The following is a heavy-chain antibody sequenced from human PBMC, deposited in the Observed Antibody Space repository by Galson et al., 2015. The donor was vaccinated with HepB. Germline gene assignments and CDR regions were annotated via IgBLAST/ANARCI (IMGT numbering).Heavy chain of an antibody. J-gene: IGHJ4*02. D-gene: IGHD2-21*02. CDR2: FDPEDGET. Sequence: SVKVSCKVSGYTLTELSMHWVRQAPGKGLEWMGGFDPEDGETIYAQKFQGRVTMTEDTSTDTAYMELSSLRSEDTAVYYCARDKVVVTAIPSPLGYWGQGTLVTVSS. CDR1: GYTLTELS. V-gene: IGHV1-24*01. CDR3: ARDKVVVTAIPSPLGY.